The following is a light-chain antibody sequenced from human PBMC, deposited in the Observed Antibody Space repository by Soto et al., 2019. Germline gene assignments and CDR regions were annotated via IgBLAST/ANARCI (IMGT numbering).Light chain of an antibody. CDR2: SNN. J-gene: IGLJ1*01. Sequence: QSVLTQAPSASGTPGQRVTISCSGSSSNIGSNSVNWYQQLPGTAPKLLIYSNNQRPSGVPDRFSGSKSGTSASLAISGLQSEDEADYYCAVWDDSLNGYVFGTGTKLTVL. CDR1: SSNIGSNS. CDR3: AVWDDSLNGYV. V-gene: IGLV1-44*01.